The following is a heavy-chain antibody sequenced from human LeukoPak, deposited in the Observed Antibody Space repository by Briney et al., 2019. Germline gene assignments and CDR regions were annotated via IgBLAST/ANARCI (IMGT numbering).Heavy chain of an antibody. CDR1: GFTFSSYG. V-gene: IGHV3-30*18. CDR3: AKDLSAAGGTTNWGGFYYYYYYGMDV. J-gene: IGHJ6*02. Sequence: GRSLRLSCAASGFTFSSYGMHWVRQAPGKGLEWVAVISYDGSNKYYADSVKARFTISRDNSKNTLYLQMNSLRAEDTAVYYCAKDLSAAGGTTNWGGFYYYYYYGMDVWGQGTTVTVSS. D-gene: IGHD6-13*01. CDR2: ISYDGSNK.